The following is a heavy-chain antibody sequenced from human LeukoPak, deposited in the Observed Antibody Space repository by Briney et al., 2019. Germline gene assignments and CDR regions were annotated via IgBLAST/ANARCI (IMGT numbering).Heavy chain of an antibody. CDR2: ISASTGNS. CDR1: AYTFTNNA. Sequence: VAAVKLSSTASAYTFTNNAIAWVRQAPGQGLEWMRWISASTGNSNYPQKLQGRVTMTTATSTTTAYMEQRSLRSDDTAVYYCARFYYDFWSGENYYYHYMDVWGKGTTVTVSS. D-gene: IGHD3-3*01. J-gene: IGHJ6*03. V-gene: IGHV1-18*01. CDR3: ARFYYDFWSGENYYYHYMDV.